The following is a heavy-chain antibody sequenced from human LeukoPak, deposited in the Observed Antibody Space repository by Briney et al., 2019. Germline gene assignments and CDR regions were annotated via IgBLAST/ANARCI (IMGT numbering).Heavy chain of an antibody. CDR2: INTDGSTT. Sequence: GGSLRLSCAASGFTFSDYWIHWVRQAPGKGLVWVSRINTDGSTTTYADSVKGRFSISRDNAKNTVYLQMNNLRAEDTAVYFCARWSTTPDTEAGDYWGQGTLVTVSS. CDR1: GFTFSDYW. V-gene: IGHV3-74*01. CDR3: ARWSTTPDTEAGDY. J-gene: IGHJ4*02. D-gene: IGHD1/OR15-1a*01.